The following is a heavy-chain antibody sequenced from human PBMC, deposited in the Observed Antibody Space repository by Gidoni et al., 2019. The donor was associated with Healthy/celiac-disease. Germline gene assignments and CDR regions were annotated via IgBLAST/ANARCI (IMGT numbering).Heavy chain of an antibody. CDR2: IYYSGST. CDR3: ARDSIAAAGTSHWFDP. CDR1: GGSISRYY. Sequence: QVQLQESGPGLVKPAETLSLTCPASGGSISRYYWSWIRQPPGKGLEWIGYIYYSGSTNYNPSLKSRVTISVDTSKNQFSLKLSSVTAADTAVYYCARDSIAAAGTSHWFDPWGQGTLVTVSS. D-gene: IGHD6-13*01. J-gene: IGHJ5*02. V-gene: IGHV4-59*01.